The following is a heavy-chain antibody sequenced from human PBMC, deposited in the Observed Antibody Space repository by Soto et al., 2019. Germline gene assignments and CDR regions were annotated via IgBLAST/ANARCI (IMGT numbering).Heavy chain of an antibody. CDR3: TRRKNDYFGGCFPFAP. CDR2: IYYSGNT. Sequence: SSETLSLTCTVSGGSMSNYYWNWIRQSPGKGLEWIGYIYYSGNTDYSPSLKSRVTISVDTSKNQFSLKLTSVTAADSAVYYCTRRKNDYFGGCFPFAPGGRGTLVTVS. J-gene: IGHJ5*02. V-gene: IGHV4-59*08. CDR1: GGSMSNYY. D-gene: IGHD3-16*01.